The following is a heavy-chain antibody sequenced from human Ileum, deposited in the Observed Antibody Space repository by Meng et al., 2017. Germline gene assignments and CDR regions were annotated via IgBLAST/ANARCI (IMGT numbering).Heavy chain of an antibody. J-gene: IGHJ4*02. D-gene: IGHD3-10*01. V-gene: IGHV4-30-4*01. CDR3: ARERRHYYGSGSFDY. Sequence: QVQLQESGPGLVKPSQTLSPTCSVPGGSFSSDTYYWTWTRQTPGKGLEWIGLTYYNGSPFYNPSLRSRVTISVDTSKDQFSLKLTSVTAADTAVYYCARERRHYYGSGSFDYWGQGILVTVSS. CDR2: TYYNGSP. CDR1: GGSFSSDTYY.